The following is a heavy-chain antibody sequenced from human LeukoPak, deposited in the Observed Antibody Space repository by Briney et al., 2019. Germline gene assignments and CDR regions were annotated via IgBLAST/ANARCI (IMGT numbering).Heavy chain of an antibody. CDR1: GGSFSGYY. CDR2: INHSGST. Sequence: SETLSLTCAVYGGSFSGYYWSWIRQPPGKGLEWIGEINHSGSTNYNPSLKSRVTISVDTSKNQFPLKLSSVTAADTAVYYCASQVVVAATPLGRHWFDPWGQGTLVTVSS. D-gene: IGHD2-15*01. CDR3: ASQVVVAATPLGRHWFDP. J-gene: IGHJ5*02. V-gene: IGHV4-34*01.